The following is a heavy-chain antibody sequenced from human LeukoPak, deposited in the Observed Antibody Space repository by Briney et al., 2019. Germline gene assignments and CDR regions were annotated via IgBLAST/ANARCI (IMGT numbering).Heavy chain of an antibody. Sequence: PSETLSLTCAVSGYSISSGYYWGWIRQPPGKGLEWIGSIYHSGSTYYNPSLKSRVTISADTSKNQFSLKLSSVTAADTAVYYCARRTVTGGTVTDYFDYWGQGTLVTVSS. CDR2: IYHSGST. CDR1: GYSISSGYY. CDR3: ARRTVTGGTVTDYFDY. J-gene: IGHJ4*02. V-gene: IGHV4-38-2*01. D-gene: IGHD4-11*01.